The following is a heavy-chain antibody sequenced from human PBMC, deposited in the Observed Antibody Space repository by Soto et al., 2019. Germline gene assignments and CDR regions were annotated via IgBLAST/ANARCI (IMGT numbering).Heavy chain of an antibody. J-gene: IGHJ4*02. CDR3: ARGRGLYNSGRSQLDS. Sequence: QVQLVQSGAEVTKPGGSMKVSCKASGFSLTGYYFHWIRAAPGQGLEWMGGFIPRFGTTNFAPTLQGRVTITADQSMNTVYMELSSLRSEDTALYYCARGRGLYNSGRSQLDSWGQGTLVTVSS. V-gene: IGHV1-46*01. CDR1: GFSLTGYY. CDR2: FIPRFGTT. D-gene: IGHD1-1*01.